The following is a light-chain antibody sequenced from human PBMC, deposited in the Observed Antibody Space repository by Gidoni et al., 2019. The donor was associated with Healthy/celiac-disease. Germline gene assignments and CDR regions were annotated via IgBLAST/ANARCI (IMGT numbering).Light chain of an antibody. CDR1: SSNIGSNT. Sequence: HSVLTQPPSASGTPRQRVTIYCSGRSSNIGSNTVNWYQQLPGTAPKLLIYSNNQRPSGVPDRFSGSKSGTSASLAISGLQAEDEADYYCAAWDDSLNYVFGTGTKVTVL. CDR3: AAWDDSLNYV. J-gene: IGLJ1*01. CDR2: SNN. V-gene: IGLV1-44*01.